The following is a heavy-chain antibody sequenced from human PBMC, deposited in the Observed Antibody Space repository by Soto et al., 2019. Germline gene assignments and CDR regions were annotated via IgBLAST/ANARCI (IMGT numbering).Heavy chain of an antibody. CDR2: ISSGGSTV. J-gene: IGHJ3*02. D-gene: IGHD3-22*01. Sequence: LRLSCAASGFTFSDYDMSWIRQAPGQGLEWVSYISSGGSTVYYADAVKGRFAISRDNAQYSLYLQMNSLRAEDTAVYYCARSGYYSSDAFDIWGQGTMVTVSS. CDR3: ARSGYYSSDAFDI. CDR1: GFTFSDYD. V-gene: IGHV3-11*01.